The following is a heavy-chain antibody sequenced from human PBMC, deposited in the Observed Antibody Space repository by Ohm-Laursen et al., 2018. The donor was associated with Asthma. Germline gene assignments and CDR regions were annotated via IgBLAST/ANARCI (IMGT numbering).Heavy chain of an antibody. Sequence: GSLRLSCAASGFSVSRHFMNWIRQGPEKGLEWVSDIYPGGATFYADSVKGRFTISRDDSKNTLNLQMSSLRGDDTAVYYRARGQGSGDISGSDPFDLWGQGTTVIVSS. D-gene: IGHD3-10*01. CDR3: ARGQGSGDISGSDPFDL. CDR2: IYPGGAT. V-gene: IGHV3-53*01. CDR1: GFSVSRHF. J-gene: IGHJ3*01.